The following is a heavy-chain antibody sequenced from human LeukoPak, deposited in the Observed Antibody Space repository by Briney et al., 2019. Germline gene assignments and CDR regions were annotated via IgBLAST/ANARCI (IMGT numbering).Heavy chain of an antibody. Sequence: PGGSLRLSCAASGFTFSSYAMHWVRQAPGKGLEWVAVISYDGSNKYYADSVKGRFTISRDNSKNTLYLQMNSLRAEDTAVYYCARAYGSGSYYTFWGQGTLVTVSS. CDR2: ISYDGSNK. V-gene: IGHV3-30-3*01. D-gene: IGHD3-10*01. CDR1: GFTFSSYA. CDR3: ARAYGSGSYYTF. J-gene: IGHJ4*02.